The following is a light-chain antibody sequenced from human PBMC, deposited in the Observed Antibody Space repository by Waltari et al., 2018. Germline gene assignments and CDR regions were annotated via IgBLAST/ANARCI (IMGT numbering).Light chain of an antibody. CDR1: SSDVGGHNY. CDR3: SSYTSSSTLV. Sequence: QSALTQPAYVSGSPGQSITISCTGTSSDVGGHNYVSWYQQHPGKDPKLMIYEVSNRPSGVANRFSGSTSGNTVSLTISGLQAENEADYYCSSYTSSSTLVFGGGTKLTVL. CDR2: EVS. V-gene: IGLV2-14*01. J-gene: IGLJ2*01.